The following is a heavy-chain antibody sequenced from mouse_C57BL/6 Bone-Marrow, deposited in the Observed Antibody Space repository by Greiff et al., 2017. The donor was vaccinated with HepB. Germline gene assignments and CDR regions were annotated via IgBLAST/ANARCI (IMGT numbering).Heavy chain of an antibody. Sequence: VQLQQSGAELVRPGASVKLSCTASGFNIKDDYMHWVKQRPEQGLEWIGWIDPENGDTEYASKFQGKATITADTSSNTAYLQLSSLTSEDTAVYYCTTLLYYYFDYWGQGTTLTVSS. J-gene: IGHJ2*01. CDR2: IDPENGDT. CDR3: TTLLYYYFDY. CDR1: GFNIKDDY. V-gene: IGHV14-4*01. D-gene: IGHD1-1*01.